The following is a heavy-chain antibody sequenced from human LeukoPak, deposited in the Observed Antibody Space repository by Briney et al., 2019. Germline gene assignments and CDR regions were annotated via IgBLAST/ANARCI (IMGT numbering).Heavy chain of an antibody. CDR3: ARVVTYYYDSSGSDAFDI. CDR1: GGSISSYY. CDR2: IYYSGST. D-gene: IGHD3-22*01. Sequence: SETLSLTCTVSGGSISSYYWSWIRQPPGKGLERIGYIYYSGSTNYNPSLKSRVTISVDTSKNQFSLKLSSVTAADTAVYYCARVVTYYYDSSGSDAFDIWGQGTMVTVSS. V-gene: IGHV4-59*01. J-gene: IGHJ3*02.